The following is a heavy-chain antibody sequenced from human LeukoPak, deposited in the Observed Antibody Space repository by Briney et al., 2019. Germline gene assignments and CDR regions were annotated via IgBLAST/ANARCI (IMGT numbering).Heavy chain of an antibody. CDR3: AKDRRYFDWSYYFDY. J-gene: IGHJ4*02. D-gene: IGHD3-9*01. Sequence: GGSLRLSCAASGFTFSSYGMHWVRQAPGKGLEWVANIKQDGSEKYYVDSVKGRFTISRDNAKNSLYLQMNSLRAEDTAVYYCAKDRRYFDWSYYFDYWGQGTLVTVSS. CDR2: IKQDGSEK. CDR1: GFTFSSYG. V-gene: IGHV3-7*01.